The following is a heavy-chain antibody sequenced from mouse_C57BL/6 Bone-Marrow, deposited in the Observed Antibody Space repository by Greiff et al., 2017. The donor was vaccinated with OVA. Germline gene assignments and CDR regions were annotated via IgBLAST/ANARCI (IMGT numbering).Heavy chain of an antibody. D-gene: IGHD2-2*01. CDR1: GYTFTSYG. J-gene: IGHJ4*01. CDR2: INPSNGGT. CDR3: ARENYGYDEEGAMDY. Sequence: QVQLQQSGAELARPGASVKLSCKASGYTFTSYGISWVKQRTGQGLEWIGNINPSNGGTNYNEKFKSKATLTVDKSSSTAYMQLSSLTSEDSAVYYCARENYGYDEEGAMDYWGQGTSVTVSS. V-gene: IGHV1-53*01.